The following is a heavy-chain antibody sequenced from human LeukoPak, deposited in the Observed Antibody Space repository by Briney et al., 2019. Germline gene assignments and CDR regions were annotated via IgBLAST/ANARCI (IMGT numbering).Heavy chain of an antibody. CDR2: ISPDGSSA. CDR3: ARVSFCPRCHFDY. V-gene: IGHV3-74*03. CDR1: GVSFSSYL. J-gene: IGHJ4*02. D-gene: IGHD2/OR15-2a*01. Sequence: TGGSLRLSCAASGVSFSSYLMHWVRQAPGKGLVWVARISPDGSSALSADSVRGRFTISRDNADNTLYLQLNSLRAEDTAVYYCARVSFCPRCHFDYWGQGTLVTVSS.